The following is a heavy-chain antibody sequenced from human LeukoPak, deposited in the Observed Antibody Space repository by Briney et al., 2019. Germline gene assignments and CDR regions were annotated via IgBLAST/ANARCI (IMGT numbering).Heavy chain of an antibody. Sequence: GGSLRLSCAASGFTFSSYSMNWVRQAPGKGLEWVSSISSSSSYIYYADSVKGRFTISRDNAKNSLYLQMNSLRAEDTAVYYCGLIAAAGLSWFDPWGQGTLVTVSS. CDR2: ISSSSSYI. J-gene: IGHJ5*02. CDR3: GLIAAAGLSWFDP. D-gene: IGHD6-13*01. CDR1: GFTFSSYS. V-gene: IGHV3-21*01.